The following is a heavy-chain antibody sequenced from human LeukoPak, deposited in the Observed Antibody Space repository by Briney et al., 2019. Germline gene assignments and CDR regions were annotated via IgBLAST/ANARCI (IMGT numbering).Heavy chain of an antibody. Sequence: PGGSLRLSCAASGFTFSSYVMSWVRQAPGKGLEWVSSISGSGSTTYYADTVKGRFTISRDNSKNTLYLQMNSLRAEDTAVYYCAHARASGYSYGFDYWGQGTLVTVSS. D-gene: IGHD5-18*01. J-gene: IGHJ4*02. CDR1: GFTFSSYV. V-gene: IGHV3-23*01. CDR2: ISGSGSTT. CDR3: AHARASGYSYGFDY.